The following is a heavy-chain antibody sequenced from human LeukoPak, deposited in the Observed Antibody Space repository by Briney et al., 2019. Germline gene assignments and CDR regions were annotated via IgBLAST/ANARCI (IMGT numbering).Heavy chain of an antibody. J-gene: IGHJ3*02. CDR3: ARCGKPAVFDI. CDR1: GFTFSSFD. V-gene: IGHV3-13*04. Sequence: GGSLRLSCAASGFTFSSFDMHWVRQATGKGLEWVSAIDAAGDTYYPGSVKGRFTISRENAKNSLYLQMNSLRAGDTAVYYCARCGKPAVFDIWGQGTMVTVSS. CDR2: IDAAGDT. D-gene: IGHD1-14*01.